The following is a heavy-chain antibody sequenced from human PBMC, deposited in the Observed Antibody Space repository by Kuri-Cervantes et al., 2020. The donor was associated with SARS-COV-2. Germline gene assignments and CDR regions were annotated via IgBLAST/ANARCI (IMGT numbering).Heavy chain of an antibody. J-gene: IGHJ4*02. CDR1: GFNFSTSD. CDR2: ISSSSSYI. D-gene: IGHD6-19*01. CDR3: ARNRGSGWPFFDY. V-gene: IGHV3-21*01. Sequence: GESLKISCVASGFNFSTSDMHWVRQAPGKGLEWVSSISSSSSYIYYADSVKGRFTISRDNAKNSLYLQMNSLRAEDTAVYYCARNRGSGWPFFDYWGQGTLVTVSS.